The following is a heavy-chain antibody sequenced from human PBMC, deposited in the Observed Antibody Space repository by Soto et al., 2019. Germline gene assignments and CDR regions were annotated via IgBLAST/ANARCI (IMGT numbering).Heavy chain of an antibody. D-gene: IGHD5-12*01. V-gene: IGHV3-23*01. J-gene: IGHJ3*02. CDR1: GFTFSSYA. Sequence: GGSLRLSCAASGFTFSSYAMSWVRQAPGKGLEWVSAISGSGGSTYHADSVKGRFTISRDNSKNTLYLQMNSLRAEDTAVYYCAKGTQRWLQLCAFDIWGQGTMVTVSS. CDR3: AKGTQRWLQLCAFDI. CDR2: ISGSGGST.